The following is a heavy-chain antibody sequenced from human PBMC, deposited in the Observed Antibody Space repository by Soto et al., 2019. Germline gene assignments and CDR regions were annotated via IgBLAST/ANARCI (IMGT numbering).Heavy chain of an antibody. D-gene: IGHD5-12*01. CDR3: ARGLGGEYSGYGRRWFDP. CDR1: GYTFTSYD. CDR2: MNPNSGNT. J-gene: IGHJ5*02. Sequence: QVQLVQSGAEVKKPGASVKVSCKASGYTFTSYDINWVRQATGQGPEWMGWMNPNSGNTGYAQKFQGRVTMTRNTSISTAYMELRSLRSEDTAVYYCARGLGGEYSGYGRRWFDPWGQGTLFTVCS. V-gene: IGHV1-8*01.